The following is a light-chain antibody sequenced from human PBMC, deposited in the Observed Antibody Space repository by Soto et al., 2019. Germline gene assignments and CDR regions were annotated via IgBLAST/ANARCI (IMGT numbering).Light chain of an antibody. CDR3: CSYAGSSTSLYV. CDR2: EGS. Sequence: QSALTQPASVSGPPGQSITISCTGTSSDVGSYNLVSWYQQHPGKAPKLMIYEGSKRPSGVSNRFSGSKSGNTASLTISGLQAEDEADYYCCSYAGSSTSLYVFGTGTKVTVL. V-gene: IGLV2-23*01. CDR1: SSDVGSYNL. J-gene: IGLJ1*01.